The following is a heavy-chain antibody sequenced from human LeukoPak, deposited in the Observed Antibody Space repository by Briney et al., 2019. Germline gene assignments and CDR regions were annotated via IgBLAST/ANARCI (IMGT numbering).Heavy chain of an antibody. V-gene: IGHV4-59*08. CDR1: GGSISSYY. CDR2: IYYSGST. J-gene: IGHJ1*01. CDR3: ARSGGDYVRN. Sequence: KPSETLSLTCTVSGGSISSYYWSWIRQPPGKGLEWIGYIYYSGSTNYNPSLKSRVTISVDTSKNQFSLKLSSVTAADTAVYYCARSGGDYVRNWGQGTLVTVSS. D-gene: IGHD2-21*02.